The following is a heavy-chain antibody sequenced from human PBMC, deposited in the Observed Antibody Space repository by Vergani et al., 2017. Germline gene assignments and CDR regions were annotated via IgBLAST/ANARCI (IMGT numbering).Heavy chain of an antibody. V-gene: IGHV3-23*04. CDR1: GFTFSSYA. Sequence: EVQLVESGGGLVQPGGSLRLSCAASGFTFSSYAMSWVRQAPGKGLEWVSAISGSGGSTYYADSVKGRFTISRDNSKNTLYLQMNSLRAEDTAVYYCAKDPGDIVVVPAAETTYYYYGMDVWGQGTTVTVSS. J-gene: IGHJ6*02. CDR3: AKDPGDIVVVPAAETTYYYYGMDV. D-gene: IGHD2-2*01. CDR2: ISGSGGST.